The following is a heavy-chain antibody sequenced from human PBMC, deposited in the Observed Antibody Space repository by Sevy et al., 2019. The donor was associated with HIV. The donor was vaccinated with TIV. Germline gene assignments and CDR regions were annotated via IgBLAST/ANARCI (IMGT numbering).Heavy chain of an antibody. D-gene: IGHD5-12*01. Sequence: ASVKVSCKVSGYTLTKLSMHWVRQAPGKGLEWMGGFDPEDGETIYAQKFQGRVTMTEDTSTDTAYMEVSSLRSEDTAVYYCATPKYVGYDYESLDIWGQGTMVTVSS. CDR1: GYTLTKLS. V-gene: IGHV1-24*01. CDR3: ATPKYVGYDYESLDI. CDR2: FDPEDGET. J-gene: IGHJ3*02.